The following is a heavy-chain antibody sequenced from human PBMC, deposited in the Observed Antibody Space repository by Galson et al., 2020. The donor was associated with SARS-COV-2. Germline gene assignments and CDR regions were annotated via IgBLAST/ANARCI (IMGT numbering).Heavy chain of an antibody. CDR1: GGSISSGGYY. Sequence: ASETLSLTCTVSGGSISSGGYYWSWIRQHPGKGLEWIGYIYYSGSTYYNPSLKSRVTISVDTSKNQFSLKLSSVTAADTAVYYCARDSGAAIDYWGQVTLVTVCS. D-gene: IGHD6-13*01. CDR3: ARDSGAAIDY. J-gene: IGHJ4*02. CDR2: IYYSGST. V-gene: IGHV4-31*03.